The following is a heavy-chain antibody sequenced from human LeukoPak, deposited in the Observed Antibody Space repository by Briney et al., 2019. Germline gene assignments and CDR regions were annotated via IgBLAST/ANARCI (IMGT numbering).Heavy chain of an antibody. CDR1: GFTFTNYA. V-gene: IGHV3-30*02. CDR3: AKALEDCSGGGCFSGYMDV. J-gene: IGHJ6*03. D-gene: IGHD2-15*01. Sequence: GGSLRLSCAASGFTFTNYAIHCVRQAPGKGLDWVAIIRYDGTTTYSTAVKGRFTISRDNSKNTVYLQMKSLGAEDTAVYYCAKALEDCSGGGCFSGYMDVWGKGTTVTVSS. CDR2: IRYDGTTT.